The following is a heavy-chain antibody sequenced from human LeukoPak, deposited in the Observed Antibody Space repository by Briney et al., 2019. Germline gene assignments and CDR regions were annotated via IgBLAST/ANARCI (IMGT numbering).Heavy chain of an antibody. CDR3: FRSLGCGSDC. D-gene: IGHD7-27*01. V-gene: IGHV3-74*03. CDR2: INSDGSTT. Sequence: GGSLRLSCAASGFSFSGSWMHWVRQAPAKGLVWVSRINSDGSTTTYADSVQGRFTISRDNAKNTLYLQLNSLRAEDTAVYYCFRSLGCGSDCWGLGAPVTVTS. CDR1: GFSFSGSW. J-gene: IGHJ4*02.